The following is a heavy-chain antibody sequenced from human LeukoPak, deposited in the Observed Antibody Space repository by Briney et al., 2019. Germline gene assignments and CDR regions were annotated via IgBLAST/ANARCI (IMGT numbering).Heavy chain of an antibody. Sequence: PGGSLRLSCAASGFTFSNHGMHWVRQAPGKGLEWVAFIRYDGTDKYYADSVKGRFTISSDNSENTVSLQLNSLRVEDTAVYYCGKGLAYTYPYSGNMDVWGQGTMVTVSS. CDR1: GFTFSNHG. J-gene: IGHJ3*01. CDR2: IRYDGTDK. V-gene: IGHV3-30*02. CDR3: GKGLAYTYPYSGNMDV. D-gene: IGHD5-18*01.